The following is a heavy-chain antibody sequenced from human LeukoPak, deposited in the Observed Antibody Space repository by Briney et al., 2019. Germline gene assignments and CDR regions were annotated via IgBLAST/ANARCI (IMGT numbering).Heavy chain of an antibody. CDR3: VAKVELRSNGTYFNF. V-gene: IGHV3-53*01. CDR2: SCSGGDT. CDR1: GCTVSSNY. D-gene: IGHD1-7*01. J-gene: IGHJ4*02. Sequence: GSLRLSCAPSGCTVSSNYMNWVRHAPGKGLELDSVSCSGGDTFYADSVKGRFTISRDNSKNTLYLQMNSLRAEATDMYYCVAKVELRSNGTYFNFWGQGTLVTVSS.